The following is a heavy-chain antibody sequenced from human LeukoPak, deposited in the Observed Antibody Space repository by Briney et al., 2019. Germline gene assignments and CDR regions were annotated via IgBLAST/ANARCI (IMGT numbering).Heavy chain of an antibody. V-gene: IGHV1-69*06. CDR3: ARPSRYSSSWFYYYYYMDV. D-gene: IGHD6-13*01. Sequence: SVNVSCKASGGTFSSYAISWVRQAPGQGLEWMGGIIPIFGTANYAQKFQGRVTITADKSTSTAYMELSSLRSEDTAVYYCARPSRYSSSWFYYYYYMDVWGKGTTVTVSS. CDR1: GGTFSSYA. CDR2: IIPIFGTA. J-gene: IGHJ6*03.